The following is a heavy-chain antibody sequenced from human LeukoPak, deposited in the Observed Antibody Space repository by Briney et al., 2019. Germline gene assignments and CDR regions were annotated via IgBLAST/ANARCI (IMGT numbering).Heavy chain of an antibody. CDR3: ARGSSWKGFFDY. D-gene: IGHD6-13*01. Sequence: GGSLRLSCAASGFTFSSYSMNWVRQAPGKGLEWVSYISSSSSTIYYADSVKGRFTISRDNAKNSLYLQMNSLRAEDTAVYYCARGSSWKGFFDYWGQGTLSPSPQ. V-gene: IGHV3-48*04. J-gene: IGHJ4*02. CDR1: GFTFSSYS. CDR2: ISSSSSTI.